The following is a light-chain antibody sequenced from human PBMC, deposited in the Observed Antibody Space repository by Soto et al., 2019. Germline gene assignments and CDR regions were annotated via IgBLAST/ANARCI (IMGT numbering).Light chain of an antibody. CDR2: DVD. CDR3: CSSADGDTLYV. Sequence: QSALTQPRSVSGSPGQSVTISCTGTISDVGGYKYVSWYQQHPGKAPKLIAYDVDKRPSGVPDRFSGSKSGNTASLTISGLQAEDEADYYCCSSADGDTLYVFGTGTKLNVL. V-gene: IGLV2-11*01. CDR1: ISDVGGYKY. J-gene: IGLJ1*01.